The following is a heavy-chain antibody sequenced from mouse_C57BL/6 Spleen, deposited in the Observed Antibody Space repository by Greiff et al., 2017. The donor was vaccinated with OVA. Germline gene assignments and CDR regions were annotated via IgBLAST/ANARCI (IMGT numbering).Heavy chain of an antibody. CDR1: GFTFSDYG. J-gene: IGHJ2*01. D-gene: IGHD4-1*02. CDR3: ARAQLGPYFDD. V-gene: IGHV5-17*01. Sequence: EVKLMESGGGLVKPGGSLKLSCAASGFTFSDYGMHWVRQAPERGLEWVAYISRGSGTIYYADTVKGRFTLTRDNAKNTLFLQMTSLRSEDTAMYYCARAQLGPYFDDWGQGTTLTVSS. CDR2: ISRGSGTI.